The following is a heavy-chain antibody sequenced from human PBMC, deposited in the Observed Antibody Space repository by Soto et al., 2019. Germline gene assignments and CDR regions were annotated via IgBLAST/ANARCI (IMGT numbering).Heavy chain of an antibody. CDR3: ARDKEFGYGGDAFDI. CDR1: GYTFTGYY. V-gene: IGHV1-2*04. Sequence: ASVKVSCKASGYTFTGYYMHWVRQAPGQGLEWMGWINPNSGGTNYAQKFQGWVTMTRDTSISTAYMELSRLRSDDTAVYYCARDKEFGYGGDAFDIWGQGTMVTVSS. CDR2: INPNSGGT. D-gene: IGHD5-12*01. J-gene: IGHJ3*02.